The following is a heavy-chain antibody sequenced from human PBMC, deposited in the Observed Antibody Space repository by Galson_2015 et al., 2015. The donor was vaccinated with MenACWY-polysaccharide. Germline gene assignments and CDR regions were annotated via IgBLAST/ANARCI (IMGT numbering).Heavy chain of an antibody. CDR2: IKEDGSEK. CDR3: ARDDRRVLGVFNWFVP. J-gene: IGHJ5*02. V-gene: IGHV3-7*01. Sequence: SLRLSCAASGFTFRNYWMSWVRQAPGKGLEWVANIKEDGSEKYYVDSVRGRFTISRDNAKNSLYLQMNSLRAEDTAVYYCARDDRRVLGVFNWFVPWVQGTLVTVSS. CDR1: GFTFRNYW. D-gene: IGHD3-10*01.